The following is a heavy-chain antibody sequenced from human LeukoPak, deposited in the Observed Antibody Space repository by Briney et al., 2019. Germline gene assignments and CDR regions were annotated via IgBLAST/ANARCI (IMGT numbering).Heavy chain of an antibody. Sequence: SETLSLTCTVSGGSISTFYWSWLRQPPGKGLELIGYIDYSGSTNFNPSLKSRVTISVDTSKNQFSLKLSSVTAADTAVYYCARTDRDGDIFDYWGQGTLVTVSS. CDR1: GGSISTFY. V-gene: IGHV4-59*01. CDR2: IDYSGST. J-gene: IGHJ4*02. D-gene: IGHD4-17*01. CDR3: ARTDRDGDIFDY.